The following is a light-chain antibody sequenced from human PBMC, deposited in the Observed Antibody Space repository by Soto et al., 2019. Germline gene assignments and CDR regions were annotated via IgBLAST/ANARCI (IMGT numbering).Light chain of an antibody. Sequence: EIVMTQSPATLSVSPGEGATLSCRASQSVSNNLAWYQQKPGQAPRLLIYGPSTRATGVPARFSGSGSGTEFTLTISSLQSEDFAVYYCQQYNDWPRTFGQGTKVAIK. CDR1: QSVSNN. J-gene: IGKJ1*01. CDR3: QQYNDWPRT. V-gene: IGKV3D-15*01. CDR2: GPS.